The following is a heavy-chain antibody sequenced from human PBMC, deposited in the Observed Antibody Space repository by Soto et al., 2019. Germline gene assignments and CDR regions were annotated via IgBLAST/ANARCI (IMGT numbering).Heavy chain of an antibody. V-gene: IGHV4-4*07. CDR2: ISTSGTT. J-gene: IGHJ5*02. CDR3: AREAGPDRWFDP. CDR1: RASISIYF. Sequence: SDTRSLTSTVSRASISIYFSTWIRQPAGKGLDWIGRISTSGTTNYNPSLKSRVTMSVDTSKNHFSLNLSSVTAADTAVYYCAREAGPDRWFDPWGQGTLVTFSS.